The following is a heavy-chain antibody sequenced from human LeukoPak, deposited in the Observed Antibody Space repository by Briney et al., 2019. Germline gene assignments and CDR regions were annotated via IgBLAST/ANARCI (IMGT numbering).Heavy chain of an antibody. CDR1: EFTFSRYG. V-gene: IGHV3-33*01. CDR3: ARDGYSSAWHHRNLVY. D-gene: IGHD6-19*01. CDR2: IWYDGSKK. Sequence: GGSLRLSCAASEFTFSRYGMHWVRQAPGKGLEWMAVIWYDGSKKYYADSVKGRFTISRDNSKNTLYLQMNTLRAEDTAVYYCARDGYSSAWHHRNLVYWGQGTLVTVSS. J-gene: IGHJ4*02.